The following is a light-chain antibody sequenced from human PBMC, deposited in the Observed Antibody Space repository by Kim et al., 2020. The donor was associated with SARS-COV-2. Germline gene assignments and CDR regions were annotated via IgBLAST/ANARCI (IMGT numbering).Light chain of an antibody. CDR1: SSDVGGYNY. CDR2: DVN. V-gene: IGLV2-11*01. Sequence: QSALTQPSSVSGSPGQSVTISCTGTSSDVGGYNYVSWYQKHPGKAPKLMIYDVNDRPSGVPDRFSGSKSGNTASLTISGLQAEDEADYYCCSYAGGYSHVLFGGGTQLTVL. J-gene: IGLJ2*01. CDR3: CSYAGGYSHVL.